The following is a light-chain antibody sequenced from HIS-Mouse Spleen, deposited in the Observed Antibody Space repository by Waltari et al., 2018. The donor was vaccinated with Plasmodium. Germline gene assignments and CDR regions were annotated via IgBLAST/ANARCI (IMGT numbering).Light chain of an antibody. CDR2: QNS. CDR1: KLGDKY. CDR3: QAWDSSTVV. V-gene: IGLV3-1*01. J-gene: IGLJ2*01. Sequence: SYELTQSPSVSVSPGQTASITCSGDKLGDKYACWYQQKPGQTPVLVIYQNSKRPSGIPVGVSGSNSGNTATLAIGGTQAMDEADYYCQAWDSSTVVFGGGTKLTVL.